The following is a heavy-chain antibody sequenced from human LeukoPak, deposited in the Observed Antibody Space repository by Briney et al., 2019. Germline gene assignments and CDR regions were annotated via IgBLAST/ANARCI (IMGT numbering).Heavy chain of an antibody. Sequence: GASVKVSCKASGYTFTSYGISWVRQAPGQGLEWMGWISAYNGITNYAQKFQGRVTVTRDTSISTAYMELSRLRSDDTAVYYCARDVGGFKYYDFWSGSINWFDPWGQGTLVTVSS. D-gene: IGHD3-3*01. V-gene: IGHV1-18*01. CDR2: ISAYNGIT. CDR3: ARDVGGFKYYDFWSGSINWFDP. CDR1: GYTFTSYG. J-gene: IGHJ5*02.